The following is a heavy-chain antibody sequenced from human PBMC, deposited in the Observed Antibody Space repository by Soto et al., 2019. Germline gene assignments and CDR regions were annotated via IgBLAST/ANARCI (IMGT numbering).Heavy chain of an antibody. J-gene: IGHJ4*02. CDR3: ARDPLSGYGDYEVDY. V-gene: IGHV1-69*01. CDR2: IIPIFGTA. D-gene: IGHD4-17*01. CDR1: GGTFSSYA. Sequence: QVQLVQSGAEVKKPGSSVKVSCKASGGTFSSYAISWVRQAPGQGLEWMGGIIPIFGTANYAQKFQGRVTITADEFTSTAYMELSSLRSEDTAVYYCARDPLSGYGDYEVDYWGQGTLVTVSS.